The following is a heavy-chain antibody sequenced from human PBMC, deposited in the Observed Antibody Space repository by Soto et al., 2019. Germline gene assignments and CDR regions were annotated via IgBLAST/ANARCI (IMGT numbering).Heavy chain of an antibody. Sequence: SLRLSCSVCGFSFYSGWMHWVNRTPGKGLEWVSRINADGGSTQYADSVRGRFTISRDNAKNTLFLQLNSLRVEDTAIYYCIKVLTRGIGVPRFYFDSWGQGTLVTVCS. CDR3: IKVLTRGIGVPRFYFDS. D-gene: IGHD3-9*01. CDR2: INADGGST. V-gene: IGHV3-74*03. CDR1: GFSFYSGW. J-gene: IGHJ4*02.